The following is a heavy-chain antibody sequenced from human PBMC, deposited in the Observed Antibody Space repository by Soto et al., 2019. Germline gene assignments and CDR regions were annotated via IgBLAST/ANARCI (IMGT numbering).Heavy chain of an antibody. CDR2: IYYLGST. D-gene: IGHD3-3*01. CDR3: ARVRFLEWKSRNWFDP. V-gene: IGHV4-39*07. J-gene: IGHJ5*02. CDR1: GGSISTSSSY. Sequence: SETLSLTCTVSGGSISTSSSYWGWIRQPPGKGLEWLGSIYYLGSTYYNPSLGGRVTISVDTSKNQFSLKLSSVTAADTAVYYCARVRFLEWKSRNWFDPWGQGTLVTVSS.